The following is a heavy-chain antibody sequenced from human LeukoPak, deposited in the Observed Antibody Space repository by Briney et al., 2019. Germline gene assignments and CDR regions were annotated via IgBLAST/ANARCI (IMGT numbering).Heavy chain of an antibody. J-gene: IGHJ3*02. CDR3: VRWYDAFDI. V-gene: IGHV3-48*03. D-gene: IGHD2-15*01. CDR2: ISSSGSTI. Sequence: GGSLRLSCAAPGFTFSSYEMNWVRQAPGKGLEWVSYISSSGSTIYYADSVKGRFTISRDNAKNSLYLQMHSLRAEDTAVYYCVRWYDAFDIWGQGTIVTVSS. CDR1: GFTFSSYE.